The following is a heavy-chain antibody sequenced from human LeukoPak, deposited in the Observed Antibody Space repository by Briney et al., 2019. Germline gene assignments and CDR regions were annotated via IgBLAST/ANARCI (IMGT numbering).Heavy chain of an antibody. CDR3: ARNKSGYSSSSWYFDL. J-gene: IGHJ2*01. CDR2: INHSGST. D-gene: IGHD6-13*01. Sequence: SETLSLTCAVYGGSFSGYYWSWIRQPPGKGLEWIGEINHSGSTNYNPSLNSRVTISVDTSKNQFSLKLSSVTAADTAVYYCARNKSGYSSSSWYFDLWGRGTLGTVS. CDR1: GGSFSGYY. V-gene: IGHV4-34*01.